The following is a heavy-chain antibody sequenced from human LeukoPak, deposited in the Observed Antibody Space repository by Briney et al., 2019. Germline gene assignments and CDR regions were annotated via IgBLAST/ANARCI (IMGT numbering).Heavy chain of an antibody. CDR3: ARPGYYYDSSGYAFDI. Sequence: ASVKVSCKAAGYTFTSHGFIWLRQAPGQGLEWMGWITVNNGYTKYAQELQGRVTMTTDTSTSTAYMELRSLRSEDTAVYYCARPGYYYDSSGYAFDIWGQGTMVTVSS. J-gene: IGHJ3*02. CDR2: ITVNNGYT. CDR1: GYTFTSHG. V-gene: IGHV1-18*01. D-gene: IGHD3-22*01.